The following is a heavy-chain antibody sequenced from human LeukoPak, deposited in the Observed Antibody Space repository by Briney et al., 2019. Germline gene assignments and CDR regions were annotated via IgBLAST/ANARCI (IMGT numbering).Heavy chain of an antibody. V-gene: IGHV4-4*07. CDR3: AREFDDGSGYNYDY. CDR2: IHTSGST. CDR1: GGSISSDY. D-gene: IGHD3-22*01. Sequence: NPSETLSLTCTVSGGSISSDYWSWIRQPAGKGLEWIGRIHTSGSTIYNPSLKSRVTMSVDTSNNQFSLKLSPVTAADTAVYYCAREFDDGSGYNYDYWGQGTLVTVSS. J-gene: IGHJ4*02.